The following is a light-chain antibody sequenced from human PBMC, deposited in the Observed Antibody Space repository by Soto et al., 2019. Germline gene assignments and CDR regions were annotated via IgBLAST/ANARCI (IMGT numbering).Light chain of an antibody. CDR2: GAS. CDR3: QQYNKWPPLT. Sequence: EIVMTQSPATLSVSPGERATLSCRASQSVSSNLAWYQQKPGQAPRLLIYGASTRATGIQARFSGSGSGTEFTLTISSLQSEDFAVYYCQQYNKWPPLTFGGGTKVEIK. J-gene: IGKJ4*01. V-gene: IGKV3-15*01. CDR1: QSVSSN.